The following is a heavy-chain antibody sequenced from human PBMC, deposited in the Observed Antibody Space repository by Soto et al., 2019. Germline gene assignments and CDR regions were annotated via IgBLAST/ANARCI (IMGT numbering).Heavy chain of an antibody. J-gene: IGHJ4*02. D-gene: IGHD2-8*02. Sequence: SETLSLTCAVYGGSFSGYYWTWIRQPPGTGLEWIGEINHSGSTNYNPSLKSRVTISVDTSKNQFSLKLTSVTAADTAVYYGARDKITGLFDYWGQGTLVTVSS. V-gene: IGHV4-34*01. CDR3: ARDKITGLFDY. CDR2: INHSGST. CDR1: GGSFSGYY.